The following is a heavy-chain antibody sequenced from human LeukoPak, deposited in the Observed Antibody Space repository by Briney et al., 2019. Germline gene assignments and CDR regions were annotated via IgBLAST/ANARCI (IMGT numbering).Heavy chain of an antibody. D-gene: IGHD6-19*01. Sequence: GGSLRLSCAASGFNFSSYWMSWVPQAPGKGLEWVANIKQDGSEKYYVDSVKGRFTISRDNAKNSLYLQMNSLRAEDTGVYYCARGLSSGWQGHWGQGTLVTVSS. V-gene: IGHV3-7*01. CDR3: ARGLSSGWQGH. CDR2: IKQDGSEK. CDR1: GFNFSSYW. J-gene: IGHJ4*02.